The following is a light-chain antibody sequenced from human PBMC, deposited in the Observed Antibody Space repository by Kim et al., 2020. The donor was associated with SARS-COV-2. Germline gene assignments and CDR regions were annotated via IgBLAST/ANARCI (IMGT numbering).Light chain of an antibody. J-gene: IGKJ1*01. V-gene: IGKV3-15*01. CDR1: QSVSSN. CDR2: GAS. CDR3: QQYNNWPRWT. Sequence: SPGERAPLSCMARQSVSSNLAWYQQKPGQAPRLLIYGASTRATGIPARFSGSGSGTEFTLTISSLQSEDFAVYYCQQYNNWPRWTFGQGTKVDIK.